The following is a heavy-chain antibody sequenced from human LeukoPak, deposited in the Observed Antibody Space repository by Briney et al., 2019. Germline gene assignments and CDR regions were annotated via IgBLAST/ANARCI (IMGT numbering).Heavy chain of an antibody. V-gene: IGHV1-2*02. Sequence: ASVKVSCKASGYTFTGYYMHWVRQAPGQGLVCMGWINPNSGGTNFAQMFQGRVTLTRDTSISTAYMELSRLRSDDTAVYYCARASGSYFYYGMDVWGQGTTVTVSS. CDR1: GYTFTGYY. J-gene: IGHJ6*02. CDR2: INPNSGGT. D-gene: IGHD5-12*01. CDR3: ARASGSYFYYGMDV.